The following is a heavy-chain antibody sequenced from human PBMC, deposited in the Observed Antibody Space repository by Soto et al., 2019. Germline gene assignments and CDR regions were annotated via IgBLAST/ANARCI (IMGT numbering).Heavy chain of an antibody. CDR1: GFTFSSYA. D-gene: IGHD3-10*01. J-gene: IGHJ6*02. CDR3: AYCYGSGRKATYYYYGMDV. Sequence: PGGSLTLSCAAPGFTFSSYAMSWVRQAPGKGLGWVSAISGSGGSTYYADSVKGRFTISRDNSKNTLYLQMNSLRAEDTAVYYCAYCYGSGRKATYYYYGMDVWGQGTTVTVSS. V-gene: IGHV3-23*01. CDR2: ISGSGGST.